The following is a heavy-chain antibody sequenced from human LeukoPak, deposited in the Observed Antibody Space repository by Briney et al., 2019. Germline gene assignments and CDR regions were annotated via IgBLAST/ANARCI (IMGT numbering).Heavy chain of an antibody. CDR2: INPSGGST. V-gene: IGHV1-46*01. CDR3: ARGGVPQGYYYYMDV. D-gene: IGHD3-10*01. CDR1: GYTFTSYY. J-gene: IGHJ6*03. Sequence: GASVKVSCKASGYTFTSYYMHWVRQAPGQGLEWMGIINPSGGSTSYAQKFQGRVTMTRDMSTSTVYMELSSLRSEDTAVYYCARGGVPQGYYYYMDVWGKGTTVIISS.